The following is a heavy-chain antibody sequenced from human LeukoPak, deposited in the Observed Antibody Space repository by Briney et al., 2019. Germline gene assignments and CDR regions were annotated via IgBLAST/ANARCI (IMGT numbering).Heavy chain of an antibody. CDR1: DYTFTSYG. CDR3: ARDPIAAAATVGWFDP. V-gene: IGHV1-18*01. D-gene: IGHD6-13*01. Sequence: ASVKVSCKASDYTFTSYGISWVRQAPGQGLEWMGWISAYNGNTSYAQKLQGRVTMTTDTSTSTAYMELRSLRSDETAVYYCARDPIAAAATVGWFDPWGQGTLVTVSS. CDR2: ISAYNGNT. J-gene: IGHJ5*02.